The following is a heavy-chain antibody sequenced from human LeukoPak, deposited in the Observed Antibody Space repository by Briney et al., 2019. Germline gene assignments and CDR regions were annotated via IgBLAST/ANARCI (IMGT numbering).Heavy chain of an antibody. V-gene: IGHV3-74*01. CDR1: GLIFSNNW. J-gene: IGHJ4*02. CDR3: VSSLGGNDN. Sequence: GGSLRLSCAASGLIFSNNWMHWVRQAPGKGLVWVSHINKDGSTTNYADSVKGRLTISRDNARNTLYLQMNSFRVEDTAVYYCVSSLGGNDNWGQGTLVSVSS. CDR2: INKDGSTT.